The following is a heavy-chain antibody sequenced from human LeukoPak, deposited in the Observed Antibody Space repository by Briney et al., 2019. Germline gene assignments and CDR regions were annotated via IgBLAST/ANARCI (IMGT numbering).Heavy chain of an antibody. Sequence: GGSLTLSCEASGFTFGSYEMTWVRQAPGKGLEWLSYISSSGSTIYYADSVKGRFTISRDNSKNTLYLQMNSLRAEDTAVYYCAKGGRYFDRGAFDIWGQGTMVTVSS. CDR2: ISSSGSTI. CDR1: GFTFGSYE. V-gene: IGHV3-48*03. J-gene: IGHJ3*02. CDR3: AKGGRYFDRGAFDI. D-gene: IGHD3-9*01.